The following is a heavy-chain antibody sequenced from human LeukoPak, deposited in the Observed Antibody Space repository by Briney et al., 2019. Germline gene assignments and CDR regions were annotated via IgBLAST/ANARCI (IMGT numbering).Heavy chain of an antibody. D-gene: IGHD3-10*01. V-gene: IGHV4-34*01. CDR1: GGSFSGYY. J-gene: IGHJ6*03. Sequence: SETLSLTCAVYGGSFSGYYWSWIRQPPGKGLEWIGEINHSGSTNYNPSLKSRVTISVDTSKNQFSLKLSSVTAADTAVYYCARTSYYYGSGSYYRNYYMDVWGKGTTVTISS. CDR3: ARTSYYYGSGSYYRNYYMDV. CDR2: INHSGST.